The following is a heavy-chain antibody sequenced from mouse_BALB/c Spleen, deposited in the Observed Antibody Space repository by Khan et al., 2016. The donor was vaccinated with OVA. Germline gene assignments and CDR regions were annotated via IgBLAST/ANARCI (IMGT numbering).Heavy chain of an antibody. CDR2: IYPFNDGT. D-gene: IGHD2-14*01. CDR1: GYTFTSSV. J-gene: IGHJ2*01. CDR3: ARKYGYDVYFDA. V-gene: IGHV1S136*01. Sequence: VQLQQSGPELVKPGASVKMSCTASGYTFTSSVIHWVRQKSGQGLDWIGYIYPFNDGTKYNEKFEGKATLTSDKSSSTAYMELSSLTSEDSAVYYCARKYGYDVYFDAWGQGTTLTVSS.